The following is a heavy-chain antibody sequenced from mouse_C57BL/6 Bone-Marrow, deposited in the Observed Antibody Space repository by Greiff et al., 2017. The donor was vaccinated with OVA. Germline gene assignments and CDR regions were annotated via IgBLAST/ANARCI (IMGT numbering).Heavy chain of an antibody. CDR1: GFSLTSYG. D-gene: IGHD2-4*01. CDR3: ARGYYDYDGGDFDY. Sequence: QVQLKESGPGLVQPSQSLSITCTVSGFSLTSYGVHWVRQSPGKGLEWLGVIWSGGSTDYNAAFISRLSISKDNSKSQVFFKMNSLQADDTAIYYCARGYYDYDGGDFDYWGQGTTLTVSS. J-gene: IGHJ2*01. CDR2: IWSGGST. V-gene: IGHV2-2*01.